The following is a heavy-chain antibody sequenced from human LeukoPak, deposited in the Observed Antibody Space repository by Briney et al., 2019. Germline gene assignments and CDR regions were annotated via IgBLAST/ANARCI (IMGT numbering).Heavy chain of an antibody. CDR3: VRQDGITSAPY. Sequence: EESLKISCKGSGYSFTNYWIGWVRQMPGKGLEWMGIIYPGDSDTRYSPSFQGQVTISADKSIMTAYLQWSSLKASDTAMYYCVRQDGITSAPYWGQGTLVTVSS. J-gene: IGHJ4*02. D-gene: IGHD3-16*01. V-gene: IGHV5-51*01. CDR2: IYPGDSDT. CDR1: GYSFTNYW.